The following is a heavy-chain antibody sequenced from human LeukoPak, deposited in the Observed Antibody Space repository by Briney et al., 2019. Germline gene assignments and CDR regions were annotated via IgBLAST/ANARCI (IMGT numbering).Heavy chain of an antibody. CDR2: ISYSGTT. CDR3: ARTSQGAFDI. CDR1: GDSISSSNYY. J-gene: IGHJ3*02. Sequence: PSETPSLTCTVSGDSISSSNYYWGWIRQPPGKGLEWIGGISYSGTTYYNPSLKSRVTISIDTSKNQFSLKLSSVTAADTAVYYCARTSQGAFDIWGQGTMVTVSS. V-gene: IGHV4-39*01.